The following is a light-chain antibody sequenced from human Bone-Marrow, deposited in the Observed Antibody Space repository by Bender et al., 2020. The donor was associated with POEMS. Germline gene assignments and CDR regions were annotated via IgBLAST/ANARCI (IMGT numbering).Light chain of an antibody. Sequence: SYVLTQPPSVSVAPGQTARITCGGTSIGSKTVHWYQQKPGQTPVLVVYDDGDRPSGIPERFSGSNSGNTAVLTISRVEAGDEADYYCQVWDSTTDHRVFGGGTKLTVL. V-gene: IGLV3-21*02. J-gene: IGLJ3*02. CDR3: QVWDSTTDHRV. CDR2: DDG. CDR1: SIGSKT.